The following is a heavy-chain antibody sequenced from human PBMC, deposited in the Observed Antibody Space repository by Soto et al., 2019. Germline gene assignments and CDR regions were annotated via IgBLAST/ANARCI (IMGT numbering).Heavy chain of an antibody. Sequence: QVQLVQSGAEVKKPGASVKVSCKASGYTFTSYGISWVRQAPGQGLEWMGWISAYNGNTNYAQKLQGRVTMTTDTSTSTAYMELRSLRSDDTAVYYCARGGSLEYCTNGVCSGRSAYYYGMDVWGQGTTVTVSS. CDR3: ARGGSLEYCTNGVCSGRSAYYYGMDV. J-gene: IGHJ6*02. CDR1: GYTFTSYG. V-gene: IGHV1-18*01. D-gene: IGHD2-8*01. CDR2: ISAYNGNT.